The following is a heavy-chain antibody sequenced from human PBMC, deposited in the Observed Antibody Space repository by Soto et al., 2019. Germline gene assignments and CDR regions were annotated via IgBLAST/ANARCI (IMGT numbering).Heavy chain of an antibody. J-gene: IGHJ4*02. V-gene: IGHV1-18*01. Sequence: QVQLVQSGAEVKKPGASVKVSCKASGYTFTSYGISWVRQAPGQGLEWMGWISAYNGNTNYAQKLQGRVTMTTDTSRSKAYMELRSLRSEDTAVYDCARGGRGFSCGSGSTFDYWGQGTLVTVSS. D-gene: IGHD2-15*01. CDR1: GYTFTSYG. CDR2: ISAYNGNT. CDR3: ARGGRGFSCGSGSTFDY.